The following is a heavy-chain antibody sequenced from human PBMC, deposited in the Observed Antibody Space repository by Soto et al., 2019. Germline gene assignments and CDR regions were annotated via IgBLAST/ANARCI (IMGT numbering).Heavy chain of an antibody. CDR3: ARHSPDQFGIMITFGGADFDY. V-gene: IGHV4-39*01. CDR1: GGSISSSSYY. D-gene: IGHD3-16*01. J-gene: IGHJ4*02. Sequence: PSETLSLTCTVSGGSISSSSYYWGWIRQPPGKGLEWIGSIYYSGSTYYNPSLKSRVTISVDTSKNQFSLKLSSVTAADTAVYYCARHSPDQFGIMITFGGADFDYWGQGTLVTVSS. CDR2: IYYSGST.